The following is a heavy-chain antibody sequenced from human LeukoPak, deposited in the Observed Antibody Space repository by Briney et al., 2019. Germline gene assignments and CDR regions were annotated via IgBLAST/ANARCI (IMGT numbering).Heavy chain of an antibody. J-gene: IGHJ3*02. CDR2: IYYSGST. V-gene: IGHV4-59*01. Sequence: SETLSLTCTVSGGSISSYYWSWIRQPPGKGLEWIGYIYYSGSTNYNPSLKSRATISVDTSKNQFSLKLSSVTAADTAVYYCARGRRRDAFDIWGQGTMVTVSS. CDR3: ARGRRRDAFDI. CDR1: GGSISSYY.